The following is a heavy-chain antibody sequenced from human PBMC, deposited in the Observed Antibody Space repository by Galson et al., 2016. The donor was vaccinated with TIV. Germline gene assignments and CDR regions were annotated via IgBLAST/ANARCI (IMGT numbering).Heavy chain of an antibody. CDR1: GFTFSNYW. D-gene: IGHD2-15*01. CDR2: IKEDGSEK. J-gene: IGHJ4*02. Sequence: SLRLSCAASGFTFSNYWMSWVRQAPGKGLEWVANIKEDGSEKYAVDSVQGRFTISRDNAKNTLYLQMNNLRVDDTAVYYCARDKARCSGDSCYLGSSFVYWGRGILVTVSS. V-gene: IGHV3-7*01. CDR3: ARDKARCSGDSCYLGSSFVY.